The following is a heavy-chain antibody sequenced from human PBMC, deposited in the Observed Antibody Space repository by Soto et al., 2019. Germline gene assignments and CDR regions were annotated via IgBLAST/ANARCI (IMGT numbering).Heavy chain of an antibody. CDR3: ARVLPQTGRLWDYMDV. D-gene: IGHD2-21*01. Sequence: WGSLRLSCAASGFTFSSLSMNWVRQAPGKGLEWVSSIISSSSYIYYADSVKGRFTISRDNAKNSLYLQMNSLRAEDTAVYYCARVLPQTGRLWDYMDVWGKGTTVTVSS. V-gene: IGHV3-21*01. CDR1: GFTFSSLS. J-gene: IGHJ6*03. CDR2: IISSSSYI.